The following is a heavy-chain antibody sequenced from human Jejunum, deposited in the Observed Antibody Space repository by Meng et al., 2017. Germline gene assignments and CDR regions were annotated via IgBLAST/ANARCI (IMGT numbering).Heavy chain of an antibody. J-gene: IGHJ4*02. Sequence: VHLVEAGGALVRPGGSLSLSCAASGFTFSNFYMRWIRLAPGKGLEWVSDISPTSSNIYYADAVKGRFTISRDNAKNSMYLHMNSLRADDTAVYYCARDRGAAGTDYWGQGTLVTVSS. CDR2: ISPTSSNI. CDR1: GFTFSNFY. D-gene: IGHD6-25*01. V-gene: IGHV3-11*01. CDR3: ARDRGAAGTDY.